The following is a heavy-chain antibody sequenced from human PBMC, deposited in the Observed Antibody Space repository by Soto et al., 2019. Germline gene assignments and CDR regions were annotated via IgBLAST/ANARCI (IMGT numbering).Heavy chain of an antibody. CDR1: GFTFSSYW. D-gene: IGHD5-18*01. V-gene: IGHV3-74*01. Sequence: EVQLVESGGGLVQPGGSLRLSCAASGFTFSSYWMHWVRQAPGKGLVWVSCINSDGSSTSYADSVKGRFTISRDNAKNTLYLQMNSLRAEDTAVYYCARDTDSHSYGYEFFDYWGQGTLVTVSS. CDR3: ARDTDSHSYGYEFFDY. J-gene: IGHJ4*02. CDR2: INSDGSST.